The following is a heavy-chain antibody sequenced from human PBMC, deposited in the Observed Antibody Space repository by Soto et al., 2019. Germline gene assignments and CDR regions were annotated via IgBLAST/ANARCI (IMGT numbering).Heavy chain of an antibody. J-gene: IGHJ2*01. CDR1: GFTFDSYT. CDR3: ARGGTSKSGHLWYFDL. Sequence: GGSLRLSCTASGFTFDSYTMNWLRQAPGRGLEWVSSVSATTTYKYYADSVEGRFTISRDNAKNSLYLQTNSLGAEDTAVYYCARGGTSKSGHLWYFDLWGRGTLVTVSS. CDR2: VSATTTYK. D-gene: IGHD1-1*01. V-gene: IGHV3-21*01.